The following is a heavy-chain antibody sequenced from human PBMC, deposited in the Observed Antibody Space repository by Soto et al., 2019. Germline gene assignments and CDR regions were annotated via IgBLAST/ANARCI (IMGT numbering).Heavy chain of an antibody. D-gene: IGHD4-17*01. CDR2: IDYSGST. J-gene: IGHJ4*02. CDR3: STRSGICGDLVDY. CDR1: GGSISSFY. Sequence: PSETLSLTCTVSGGSISSFYWTWIRQPPGKGLELIGYIDYSGSTKYNPSLKSRLTLSVDTSKNQFSLKLSSVTAADTAVYYCSTRSGICGDLVDYWGPGTLVTVSS. V-gene: IGHV4-59*01.